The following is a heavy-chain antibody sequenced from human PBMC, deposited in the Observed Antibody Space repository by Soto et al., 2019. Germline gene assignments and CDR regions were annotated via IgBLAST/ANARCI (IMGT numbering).Heavy chain of an antibody. CDR3: ARRYGSFFDI. J-gene: IGHJ3*02. D-gene: IGHD3-10*01. CDR2: IYYSGST. CDR1: GGTISSYY. Sequence: SETHSLTSTFSGGTISSYYWIWIRQPPGKGLEWIGYIYYSGSTNYNPSLKSRVTISVDTSKNQFSLKLSSVTAADTAVYYCARRYGSFFDIWGQGTMVTVSS. V-gene: IGHV4-59*08.